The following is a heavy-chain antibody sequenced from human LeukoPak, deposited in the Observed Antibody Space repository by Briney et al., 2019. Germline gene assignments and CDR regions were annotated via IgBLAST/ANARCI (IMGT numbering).Heavy chain of an antibody. D-gene: IGHD2-2*03. J-gene: IGHJ3*02. CDR1: GGSISSSGYY. CDR2: IYYSGST. V-gene: IGHV4-31*03. CDR3: ARDNVGYCSSTNCDAFDI. Sequence: PSETLSLTCTDSGGSISSSGYYWIWIRQYPGKGLEWLGYIYYSGSTYYNPSLKSRVTISVDTSKNQFSLKLSSVTAADTAVYYCARDNVGYCSSTNCDAFDIWGQGTLVTVSS.